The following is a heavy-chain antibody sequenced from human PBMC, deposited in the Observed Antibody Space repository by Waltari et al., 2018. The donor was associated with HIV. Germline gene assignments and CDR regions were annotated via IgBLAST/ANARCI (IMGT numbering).Heavy chain of an antibody. CDR3: ASTYYDLLEGWYFDF. V-gene: IGHV4-38-2*02. Sequence: QVQLQESGPGLVKPSETLSLPCSVSDYSITSGYYWGWIRQSPGRGLEWIGRISHSGTTVYSPSLKSRITLFRNTSKNQFFLKLTSATAADTAVYYCASTYYDLLEGWYFDFWGQGRLVTVSS. J-gene: IGHJ4*02. CDR2: ISHSGTT. CDR1: DYSITSGYY. D-gene: IGHD3-3*01.